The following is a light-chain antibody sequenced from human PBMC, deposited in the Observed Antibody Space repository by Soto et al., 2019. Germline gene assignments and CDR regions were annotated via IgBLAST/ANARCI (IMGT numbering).Light chain of an antibody. V-gene: IGKV3-11*01. Sequence: EVLLTQSPATLSLSPGERAILSCRASQSVSSYLAWYQQKPGQAPRLLIYDASPRATGIPARFSGSGSGTDVTLNISSLEPEDFAVYYCQQRSNWPPLTFGGGTKVEIK. CDR1: QSVSSY. CDR3: QQRSNWPPLT. J-gene: IGKJ4*01. CDR2: DAS.